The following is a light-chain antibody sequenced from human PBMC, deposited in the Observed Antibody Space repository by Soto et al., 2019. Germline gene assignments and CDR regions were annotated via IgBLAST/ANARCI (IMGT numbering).Light chain of an antibody. J-gene: IGKJ4*01. CDR3: MHNLAIPLT. V-gene: IGKV2-28*01. CDR1: QSLLHRNGKNF. Sequence: DIVMTQSPLSLPVTPGETASIACRSSQSLLHRNGKNFVDWYVQKPGQRPQLLIYLSSNRASGVPDRFSGSGSGTDFTLKISRVEAEDVGVYYCMHNLAIPLTFGGGTKVEIK. CDR2: LSS.